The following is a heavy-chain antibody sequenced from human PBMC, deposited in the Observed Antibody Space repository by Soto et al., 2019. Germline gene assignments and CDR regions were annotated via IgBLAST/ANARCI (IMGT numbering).Heavy chain of an antibody. CDR3: ATKDNGKYDFDF. J-gene: IGHJ4*02. Sequence: QVQLQESGPGLVKPSDTLSLTCGLSGYSISSDNWWVWIRQPPGKGLEWIGYIHYSGFTYSNPSLKSRLTMSVDTSKNQFSLKLSAVTAVDTAVYYCATKDNGKYDFDFWCQGALVTVSS. V-gene: IGHV4-28*01. CDR1: GYSISSDNW. CDR2: IHYSGFT. D-gene: IGHD1-26*01.